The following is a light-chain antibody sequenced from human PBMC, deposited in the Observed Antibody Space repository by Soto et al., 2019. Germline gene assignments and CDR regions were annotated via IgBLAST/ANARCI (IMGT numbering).Light chain of an antibody. CDR2: EVS. J-gene: IGLJ2*01. CDR1: SSDVGGYKY. Sequence: QAVVTQPASVSGSPGQSITISCTGTSSDVGGYKYVSWYHQYPGKAPKLMIYEVSNRPSGVSDRFSGSKSGNTASLTISGLQAEDEGDYYCYSYTSSSTVVFGGGTQLTVL. V-gene: IGLV2-14*01. CDR3: YSYTSSSTVV.